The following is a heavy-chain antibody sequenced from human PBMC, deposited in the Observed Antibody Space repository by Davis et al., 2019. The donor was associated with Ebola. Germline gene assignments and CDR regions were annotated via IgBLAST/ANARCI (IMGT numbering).Heavy chain of an antibody. J-gene: IGHJ3*02. Sequence: AASVKVSCKASGYTFTSYGISWVRQAPGQGLEWMGWISAFNGNTNYAQKLQGRVTMTKDTSTNTAYMELRSLRSDDTALYYCAGYSSAWGAFDIWGQGTMVAVSS. CDR1: GYTFTSYG. V-gene: IGHV1-18*04. CDR3: AGYSSAWGAFDI. D-gene: IGHD6-19*01. CDR2: ISAFNGNT.